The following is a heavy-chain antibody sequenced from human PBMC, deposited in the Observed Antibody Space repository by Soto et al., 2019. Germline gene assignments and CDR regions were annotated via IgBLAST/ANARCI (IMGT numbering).Heavy chain of an antibody. J-gene: IGHJ6*03. CDR1: GGSISSYY. D-gene: IGHD6-19*01. Sequence: QVQLQESGPGLVKPSETLSLTCTVSGGSISSYYWSWIRQPPGKGLEWIGYIYYSGSTNYNPSLKSRVTISVDTSKNQFSLKLSSVTAADTAVYYCARRYSSGTDQDDGYYYYYYYMDVWGKGTTVTVSS. CDR2: IYYSGST. V-gene: IGHV4-59*08. CDR3: ARRYSSGTDQDDGYYYYYYYMDV.